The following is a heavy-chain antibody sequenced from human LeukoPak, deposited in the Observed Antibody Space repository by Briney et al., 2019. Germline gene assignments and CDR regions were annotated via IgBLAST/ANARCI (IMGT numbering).Heavy chain of an antibody. V-gene: IGHV3-23*01. CDR2: ITASGDGT. CDR3: AKGGGYSSGWYYFDY. J-gene: IGHJ4*02. D-gene: IGHD6-19*01. Sequence: GGSLRLSCAASGFTFSTYGMSWVRQAPGKGLQRVSGITASGDGTYYADSVKGRFTISRDNSESTLYLQMNSLRAEDTAVYYCAKGGGYSSGWYYFDYWGQGTLVTVSS. CDR1: GFTFSTYG.